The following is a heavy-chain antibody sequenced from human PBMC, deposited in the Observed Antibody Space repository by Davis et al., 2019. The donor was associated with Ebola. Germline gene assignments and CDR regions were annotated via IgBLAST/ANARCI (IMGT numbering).Heavy chain of an antibody. CDR3: ARAGYYYDSSDYYEYPSWFDP. D-gene: IGHD3-22*01. V-gene: IGHV1-46*01. J-gene: IGHJ5*02. Sequence: AASVKVSCKASGYTFTSYYMHWVRQAPGQGLEWMGIINPSGGSTSYAQKFQGRVTMTRDTSTSTVYMELSSLRAEDTAVYYCARAGYYYDSSDYYEYPSWFDPWGQGTLVTVSS. CDR1: GYTFTSYY. CDR2: INPSGGST.